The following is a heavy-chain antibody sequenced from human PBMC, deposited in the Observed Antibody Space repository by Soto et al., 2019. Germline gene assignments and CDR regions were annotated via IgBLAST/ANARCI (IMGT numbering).Heavy chain of an antibody. Sequence: EVQLVESGGGLVKPGGSLRLSCAASGFTFSSYSMNWVRQAPGKGLEWVSSISSSSSYIYYADSVKGRFTISRDNAKNSPYLQMNSLRAEDTAVYYCASRIVGATTGDYWGQGTLVTVSS. D-gene: IGHD1-26*01. J-gene: IGHJ4*02. CDR3: ASRIVGATTGDY. V-gene: IGHV3-21*01. CDR1: GFTFSSYS. CDR2: ISSSSSYI.